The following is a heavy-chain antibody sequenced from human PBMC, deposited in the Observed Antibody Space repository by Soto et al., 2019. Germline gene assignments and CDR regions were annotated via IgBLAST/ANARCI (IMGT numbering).Heavy chain of an antibody. CDR1: GFTFSSYG. D-gene: IGHD5-18*01. CDR2: ISYDGSNK. J-gene: IGHJ3*02. Sequence: QVQLVESGGGVVQPGRSLRLSCAASGFTFSSYGMHWVRQAPGKGLEWVAVISYDGSNKYYADSVKGRFTISRDNSKNTLYLQMSSLRAEDTAVYYCAKDKNTAMVVDAFDIWGQGTMVTVSS. V-gene: IGHV3-30*18. CDR3: AKDKNTAMVVDAFDI.